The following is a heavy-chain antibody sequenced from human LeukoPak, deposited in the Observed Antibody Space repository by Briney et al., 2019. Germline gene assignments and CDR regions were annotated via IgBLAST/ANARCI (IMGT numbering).Heavy chain of an antibody. CDR3: ARAYGDSRFDP. V-gene: IGHV4-39*01. CDR1: GGSISSSSYY. Sequence: SETLSLTCTVSGGSISSSSYYWGWIRQPPGKGLEWIGSIYYSGSTYYNPSLKSRVTISVDTSKNQFSLKLSSVTAADTAVYYCARAYGDSRFDPWGQGTLVTVSS. D-gene: IGHD4-17*01. J-gene: IGHJ5*02. CDR2: IYYSGST.